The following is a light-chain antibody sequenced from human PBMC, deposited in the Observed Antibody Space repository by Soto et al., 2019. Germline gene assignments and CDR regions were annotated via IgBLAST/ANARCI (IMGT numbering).Light chain of an antibody. V-gene: IGKV3-15*01. CDR1: QSVTSN. CDR2: GAS. Sequence: TAMTQSPATLSVSPGERPTLSCRASQSVTSNLAWYQHKAGQAHRLLIFGASTRATGVPPRFSGSGTGTEFTLTISSLQSEDFAVYYCQQYNSWPGTFGQGTKVDIK. J-gene: IGKJ1*01. CDR3: QQYNSWPGT.